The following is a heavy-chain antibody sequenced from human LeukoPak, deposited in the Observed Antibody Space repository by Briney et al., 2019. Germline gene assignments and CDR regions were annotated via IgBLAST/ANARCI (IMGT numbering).Heavy chain of an antibody. CDR2: IYYSGST. CDR3: ARRPDQKDGPTSTGFDP. J-gene: IGHJ5*02. D-gene: IGHD4-11*01. V-gene: IGHV4-39*01. Sequence: SGTLSLTCTVSGGSISSSSYYWGWIRQPPGKGLEWIGSIYYSGSTYYNPSLKSRVTISVDTSKNQFSLKLSSVTAADTAVYYCARRPDQKDGPTSTGFDPWGQGTLVTVSS. CDR1: GGSISSSSYY.